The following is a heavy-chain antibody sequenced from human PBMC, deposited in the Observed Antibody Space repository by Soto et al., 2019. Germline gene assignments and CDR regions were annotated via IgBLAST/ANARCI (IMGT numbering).Heavy chain of an antibody. Sequence: PGGSLRLSCAASGFTVNSHAMSWVRQAPGKGLEWVASISGSGDGTYYGDSVKGRFTISRDSSSSTLYLQMNNLRGEDTAVYFCTKSRRGILMVYGFGGMDVWGQGTTVTASS. CDR2: ISGSGDGT. CDR1: GFTVNSHA. V-gene: IGHV3-23*01. J-gene: IGHJ6*02. CDR3: TKSRRGILMVYGFGGMDV. D-gene: IGHD2-8*01.